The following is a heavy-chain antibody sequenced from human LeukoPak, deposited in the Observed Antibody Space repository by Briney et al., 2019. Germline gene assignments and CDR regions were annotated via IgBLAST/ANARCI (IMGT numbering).Heavy chain of an antibody. CDR3: ATDRQGGSGWYYFDY. J-gene: IGHJ4*02. CDR2: FDPEDGET. Sequence: ASVKVSCKVSGYTLTELSMHWVRQAPGKGLEWMGGFDPEDGETIYAQEFQGRVTTTEDTSTDTAYMELSSLRSEDTAVYYCATDRQGGSGWYYFDYWGQGTLVTVSS. V-gene: IGHV1-24*01. D-gene: IGHD6-19*01. CDR1: GYTLTELS.